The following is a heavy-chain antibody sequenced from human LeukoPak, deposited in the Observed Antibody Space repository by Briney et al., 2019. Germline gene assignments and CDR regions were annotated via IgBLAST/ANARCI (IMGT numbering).Heavy chain of an antibody. CDR2: ISSNGGST. CDR1: GFTFSSYA. V-gene: IGHV3-64*01. D-gene: IGHD5-18*01. Sequence: RPGGSLRLSCAASGFTFSSYAMHWVRQAPGKGLEYVSAISSNGGSTYYANSVKGRFTISRDNSKNTLYLQMGSLRAEDMAVYYCASSLRGYSYGLGAFDIWGQGTMVTVSS. CDR3: ASSLRGYSYGLGAFDI. J-gene: IGHJ3*02.